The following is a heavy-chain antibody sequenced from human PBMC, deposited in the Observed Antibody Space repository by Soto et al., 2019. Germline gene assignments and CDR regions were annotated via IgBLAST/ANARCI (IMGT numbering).Heavy chain of an antibody. CDR3: ARDGRIAVADLGMDV. Sequence: QSPSRGLEWLGRTYYRSKWYNDYAVSVKSRITINPDTSKNQFSLQLNSVTPEDTAVYYCARDGRIAVADLGMDVWGQGTTVTVSS. D-gene: IGHD6-19*01. J-gene: IGHJ6*02. CDR2: TYYRSKWYN. V-gene: IGHV6-1*01.